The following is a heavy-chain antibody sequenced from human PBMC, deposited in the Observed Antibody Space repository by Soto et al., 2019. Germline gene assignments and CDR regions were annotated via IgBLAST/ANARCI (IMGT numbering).Heavy chain of an antibody. CDR2: IDPSDSYT. Sequence: RGESLKISCNGSGYIFTSYWISWVRQMPGKGLEWMGRIDPSDSYTNYSPSFQGHVTISADKSISTAYLQWSSLKASDTAMYYCARPPNYYDSSGYYYAGAFNIWGQGTMVTVSS. V-gene: IGHV5-10-1*01. D-gene: IGHD3-22*01. CDR3: ARPPNYYDSSGYYYAGAFNI. J-gene: IGHJ3*02. CDR1: GYIFTSYW.